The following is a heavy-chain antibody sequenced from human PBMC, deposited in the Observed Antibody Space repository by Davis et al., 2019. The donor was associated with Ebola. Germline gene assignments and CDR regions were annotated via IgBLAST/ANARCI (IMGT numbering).Heavy chain of an antibody. D-gene: IGHD2-2*02. J-gene: IGHJ4*02. CDR2: FDPQDAET. V-gene: IGHV1-24*01. Sequence: ASVKVSCKVSGHTLTELPMHWVRLAPGRGLEGMGGFDPQDAETNYAQKFHGRLTMTEDTSSDTAVMELSSLTSDDTAVYHCAKGLGYCTSTSCHSLFDDWGQGTLVTVSS. CDR3: AKGLGYCTSTSCHSLFDD. CDR1: GHTLTELP.